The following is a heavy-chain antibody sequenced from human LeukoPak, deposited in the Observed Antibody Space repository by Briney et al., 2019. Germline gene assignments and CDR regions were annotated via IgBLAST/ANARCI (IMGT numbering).Heavy chain of an antibody. CDR3: ARLERRYFDY. D-gene: IGHD1-1*01. V-gene: IGHV1-2*02. J-gene: IGHJ4*02. Sequence: ASVKVSCKASGYTFTGYYMHWVRQAPGQGLEWMGWINPNSGGTNYARKFQGRVTMTRDTSISTAYMELSRLRSDDTAVYYCARLERRYFDYWGQGTLVTVSS. CDR2: INPNSGGT. CDR1: GYTFTGYY.